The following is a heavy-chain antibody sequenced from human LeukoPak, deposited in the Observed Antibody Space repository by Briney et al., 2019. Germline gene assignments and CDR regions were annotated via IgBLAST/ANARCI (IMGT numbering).Heavy chain of an antibody. V-gene: IGHV4-34*01. CDR3: ARQSPVGATEGNWFDP. Sequence: SETLSLTCAVYGGSFSGYYWSWIRQPPGKGLEWIGEINHSGSTNYNPSLKSRVTISVDTSKNQFSLKLSSVTAADTAFYYCARQSPVGATEGNWFDPWGQGTLVTVSS. CDR2: INHSGST. J-gene: IGHJ5*02. D-gene: IGHD1-26*01. CDR1: GGSFSGYY.